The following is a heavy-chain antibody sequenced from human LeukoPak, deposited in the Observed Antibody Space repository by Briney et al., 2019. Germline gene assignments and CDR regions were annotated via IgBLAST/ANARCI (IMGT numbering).Heavy chain of an antibody. V-gene: IGHV3-30-3*01. D-gene: IGHD3-10*01. J-gene: IGHJ4*02. CDR1: GFTFSTYA. CDR2: ISYDGSNK. Sequence: GGSLRLSCSASGFTFSTYAIGWVRQAPGKGLEWVAVISYDGSNKYYADSVKGRFTISRDNSKNTLYLQMNSLRAEDTAVYYCARDGAVVTMVRGVSKFDYWGQGTLVTVSS. CDR3: ARDGAVVTMVRGVSKFDY.